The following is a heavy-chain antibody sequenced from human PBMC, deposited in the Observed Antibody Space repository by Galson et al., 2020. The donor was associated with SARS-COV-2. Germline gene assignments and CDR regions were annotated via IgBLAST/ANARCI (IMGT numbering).Heavy chain of an antibody. CDR3: ARDVVGITMYGVVTNYHFYGLDV. CDR2: IYYDGTT. V-gene: IGHV4-39*07. D-gene: IGHD3-3*01. Sequence: LETLSLTCTVSGASIDSTSYYWGWIRQPPGKGLEWLGIIYYDGTTYYNPSLKSRVTISIDTSKNQFSLKLSSVTAAADSGVYYCARDVVGITMYGVVTNYHFYGLDVWGQGTTVTVSS. CDR1: GASIDSTSYY. J-gene: IGHJ6*02.